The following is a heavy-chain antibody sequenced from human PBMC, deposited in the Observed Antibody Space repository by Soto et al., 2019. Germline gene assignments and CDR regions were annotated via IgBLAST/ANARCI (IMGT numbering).Heavy chain of an antibody. Sequence: EVQVLESGGGLVQRGGSLRLSCAASGVTFDSYAMSWVRQAPGKGLEWVSTISGSGGNTYYADSVKGRFTISRDNSKNTLYLQMNSLRAEDTAVYYCAKSLVGGTMVRGAPPDFWGQGTLVTVSS. CDR2: ISGSGGNT. J-gene: IGHJ4*02. D-gene: IGHD3-10*01. CDR3: AKSLVGGTMVRGAPPDF. CDR1: GVTFDSYA. V-gene: IGHV3-23*01.